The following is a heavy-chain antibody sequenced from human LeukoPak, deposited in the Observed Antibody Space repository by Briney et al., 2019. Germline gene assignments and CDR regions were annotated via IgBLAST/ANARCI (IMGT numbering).Heavy chain of an antibody. Sequence: GGSLRLSCAASRFTFSTYGMHWVRQAPGKGLEWVAYIQYDGSNQQYADSVKGRFTISRDNAKNSLYLQMNSLRAEDTAVYYCAELGITMIGGVWGKGTTVTISS. CDR1: RFTFSTYG. D-gene: IGHD3-10*02. CDR2: IQYDGSNQ. V-gene: IGHV3-30*02. CDR3: AELGITMIGGV. J-gene: IGHJ6*04.